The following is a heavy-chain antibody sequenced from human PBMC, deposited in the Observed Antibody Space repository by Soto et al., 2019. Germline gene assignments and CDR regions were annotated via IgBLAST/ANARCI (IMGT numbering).Heavy chain of an antibody. J-gene: IGHJ6*02. Sequence: EVQLVESGGGLVKPGGSLRLSCAASGFTFGTFTMSWVRQAPGKGLEWVSSIGTTSTYIYYADSVRGRFTISRDNAKNPQYLQMNSLTAEDTAVYFCATVMCGDCTSHIISSLDVRGQGTTVSASS. CDR2: IGTTSTYI. V-gene: IGHV3-21*01. D-gene: IGHD2-21*02. CDR1: GFTFGTFT. CDR3: ATVMCGDCTSHIISSLDV.